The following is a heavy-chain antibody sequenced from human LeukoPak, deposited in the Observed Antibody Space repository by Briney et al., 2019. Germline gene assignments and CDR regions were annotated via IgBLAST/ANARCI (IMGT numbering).Heavy chain of an antibody. CDR2: IYYSGST. J-gene: IGHJ4*02. D-gene: IGHD2-2*01. CDR3: ARQHCSSTSCSSAFDY. V-gene: IGHV4-38-2*02. Sequence: SETLSLTCTVSGYSISSGYYWGWIRQPPGKGLEWIGSIYYSGSTYYNPSLKSRVTISVDTSKNQFSLKLSSVTAADTAVYYCARQHCSSTSCSSAFDYWGRGTLVTVSS. CDR1: GYSISSGYY.